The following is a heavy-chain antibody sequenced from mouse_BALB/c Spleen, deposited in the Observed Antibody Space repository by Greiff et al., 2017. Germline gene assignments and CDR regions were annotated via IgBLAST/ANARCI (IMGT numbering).Heavy chain of an antibody. Sequence: EVQRVESGGDLVKPGGSLKLSCAASGFTFSSYGMSWVRQTPDKRLEWVATISSGGSYTYYPDSVKGRFTISRDNAKNTLYLQMSSLKSEDTAMYYCARHEYDYGLYYYAMDYWGQGTSVTVSS. CDR3: ARHEYDYGLYYYAMDY. V-gene: IGHV5-6*01. CDR1: GFTFSSYG. CDR2: ISSGGSYT. D-gene: IGHD2-4*01. J-gene: IGHJ4*01.